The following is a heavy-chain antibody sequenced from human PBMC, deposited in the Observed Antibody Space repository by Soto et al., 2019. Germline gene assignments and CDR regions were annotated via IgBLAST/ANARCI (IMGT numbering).Heavy chain of an antibody. CDR2: INTYNGQT. J-gene: IGHJ6*02. D-gene: IGHD3-16*01. V-gene: IGHV1-18*04. Sequence: ASVKVSCKASGYTFTKYAISWVRQAPGQGLEWMAWINTYNGQTYNAEKVQGRVTMSTDTSTNTAYMELSSLRSEDTAVYYCARGGGWNPYGMDVWGQGTTVTVSS. CDR1: GYTFTKYA. CDR3: ARGGGWNPYGMDV.